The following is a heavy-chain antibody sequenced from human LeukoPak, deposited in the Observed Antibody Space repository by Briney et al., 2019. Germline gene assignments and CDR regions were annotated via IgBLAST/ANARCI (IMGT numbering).Heavy chain of an antibody. Sequence: ASVKVSCKASGYTFTSYGISWVRQAPGQGLEWMGWISAYNGNTNYAQKLQGRVTMTTDTSTSTAYMELRSLRSDDTAVYYCARSPYYDFWSGAPTHFDYWGQGTLVTVSS. CDR2: ISAYNGNT. D-gene: IGHD3-3*01. V-gene: IGHV1-18*01. J-gene: IGHJ4*02. CDR3: ARSPYYDFWSGAPTHFDY. CDR1: GYTFTSYG.